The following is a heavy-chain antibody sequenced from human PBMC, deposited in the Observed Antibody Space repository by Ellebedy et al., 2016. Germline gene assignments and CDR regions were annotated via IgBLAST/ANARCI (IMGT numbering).Heavy chain of an antibody. CDR2: IYYSGST. Sequence: SETLSLTCTVSDGSISSYYWSWIRQPPGKGLEWIGYIYYSGSTYYNPSLKSRVTISVDTSKNQFSLKLSSVTAADTAVYYCATKQWLVRMGFDYWGQGTLVTVSS. CDR3: ATKQWLVRMGFDY. D-gene: IGHD6-19*01. CDR1: DGSISSYY. J-gene: IGHJ4*02. V-gene: IGHV4-59*12.